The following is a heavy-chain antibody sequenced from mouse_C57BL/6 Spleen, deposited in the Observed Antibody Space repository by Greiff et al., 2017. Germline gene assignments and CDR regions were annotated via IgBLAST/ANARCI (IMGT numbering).Heavy chain of an antibody. CDR1: GYAFSSSW. CDR2: IYPGDGDT. CDR3: ARSGYYGSSYGYFDV. J-gene: IGHJ1*03. D-gene: IGHD1-1*01. V-gene: IGHV1-82*01. Sequence: VQGVESGPELVKPGASVKISCKASGYAFSSSWMNWVKQRPGKGLEWIGRIYPGDGDTNYNGKFKGKATLTADKSSRTAYMQLSSLTSEDSAVYFCARSGYYGSSYGYFDVWGTGTTVTVSS.